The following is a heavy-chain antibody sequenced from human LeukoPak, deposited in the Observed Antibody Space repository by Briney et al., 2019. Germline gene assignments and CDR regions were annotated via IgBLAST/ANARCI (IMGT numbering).Heavy chain of an antibody. CDR1: GFTFSSYA. CDR3: TTDPAPLYDTSGGDAFAI. V-gene: IGHV3-15*05. J-gene: IGHJ3*02. D-gene: IGHD3-22*01. CDR2: IKSETDGRTT. Sequence: GGSLRLSCAASGFTFSSYAMSWVRQAPGKGLEWIGRIKSETDGRTTDYAAPVKGRFIISRDDLKNTLYLQMDSLKTEDTAVYYCTTDPAPLYDTSGGDAFAIWGQGTMVTVSS.